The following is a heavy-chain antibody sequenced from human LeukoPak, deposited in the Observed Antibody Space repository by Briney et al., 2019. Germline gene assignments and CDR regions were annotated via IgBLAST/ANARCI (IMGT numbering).Heavy chain of an antibody. CDR2: INTNGANT. D-gene: IGHD3-3*01. J-gene: IGHJ4*02. CDR1: GFTFKSYA. V-gene: IGHV3-64*04. Sequence: GGSLRLSCSASGFTFKSYAMHWVRQAPGKGLEYVSSINTNGANTYYADSVKGRFTISRDNVKNSLYLQMNSLRAEDTGVYYCARDGYEFWSGYYHGAYFDHWGQGTLVTVSS. CDR3: ARDGYEFWSGYYHGAYFDH.